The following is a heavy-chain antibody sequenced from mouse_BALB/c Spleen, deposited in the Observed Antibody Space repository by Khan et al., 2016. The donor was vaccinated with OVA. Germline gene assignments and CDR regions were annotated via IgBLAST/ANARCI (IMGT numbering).Heavy chain of an antibody. CDR3: ARVYGGDFDY. J-gene: IGHJ2*01. Sequence: EVQLQESGPGLVKPSQSLSLICTVTGHSITSDYAWNWIRQFPGNKLEWMGFISYSGNTNYNPSLKSRISITRDTSKNQFFLHLNSVTTEDTATYYCARVYGGDFDYWGQGTTLTVSS. CDR1: GHSITSDYA. D-gene: IGHD1-1*01. V-gene: IGHV3-2*02. CDR2: ISYSGNT.